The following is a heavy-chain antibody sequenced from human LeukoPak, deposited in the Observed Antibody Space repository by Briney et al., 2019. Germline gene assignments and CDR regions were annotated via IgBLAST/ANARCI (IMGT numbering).Heavy chain of an antibody. V-gene: IGHV3-33*01. J-gene: IGHJ6*03. CDR2: IWYDGSNK. CDR3: ARDGVAVPGSTLYYMDV. CDR1: GFTFSTYG. D-gene: IGHD6-19*01. Sequence: GRSLRLSCAASGFTFSTYGMHWVRQAPGKGLEWVAVIWYDGSNKYYADSVKGRFTISRDNSKNTLYLQMNSLRAEDMAVYYCARDGVAVPGSTLYYMDVWGKGTTVTVSS.